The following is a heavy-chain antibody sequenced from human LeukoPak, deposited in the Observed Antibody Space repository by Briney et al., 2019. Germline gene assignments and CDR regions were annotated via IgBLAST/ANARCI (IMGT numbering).Heavy chain of an antibody. V-gene: IGHV3-49*03. Sequence: PGGSLRLSCTASGFTFGDYAMSWFRQAPGKGLEWVGFIRSKAYGGTTEYAASVKGRFTISRDDSKSIAYLQMNSLKTEDTAVYYCTTTVTNHYYYYGMDVWGQGTTVTVSS. CDR3: TTTVTNHYYYYGMDV. CDR1: GFTFGDYA. D-gene: IGHD4-17*01. CDR2: IRSKAYGGTT. J-gene: IGHJ6*02.